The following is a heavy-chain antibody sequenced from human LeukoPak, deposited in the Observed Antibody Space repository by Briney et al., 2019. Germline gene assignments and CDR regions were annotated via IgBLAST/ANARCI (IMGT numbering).Heavy chain of an antibody. V-gene: IGHV4-59*13. CDR2: IHYSGFT. CDR1: GDSISSSY. Sequence: SETLSLTCTVSGDSISSSYWSWIRQPPGKGLEWIGCIHYSGFTNYSPSLKRRVSISLDTSKKQFSLRLTSVTAADTAVYYCARDRSIHGGSYFDSWGQGTLVTVSS. J-gene: IGHJ4*02. D-gene: IGHD2-15*01. CDR3: ARDRSIHGGSYFDS.